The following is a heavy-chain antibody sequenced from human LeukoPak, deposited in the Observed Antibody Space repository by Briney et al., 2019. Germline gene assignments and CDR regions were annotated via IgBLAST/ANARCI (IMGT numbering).Heavy chain of an antibody. V-gene: IGHV1-69*04. J-gene: IGHJ4*02. Sequence: SVKVSCKASGGTFSSYAISWVRQAPGQGLEWMGRIIPILGIANYAQKFQGRVTITADKSTSTAYMELSSLRSEDTAVYYCARDTVEVNYDYVWWTVSPLDYWGQGTLVTVSS. CDR3: ARDTVEVNYDYVWWTVSPLDY. D-gene: IGHD3-16*01. CDR1: GGTFSSYA. CDR2: IIPILGIA.